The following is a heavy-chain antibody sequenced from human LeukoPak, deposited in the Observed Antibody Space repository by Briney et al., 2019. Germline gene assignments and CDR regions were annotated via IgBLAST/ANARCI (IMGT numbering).Heavy chain of an antibody. J-gene: IGHJ4*02. CDR2: VQAKAYGGAT. V-gene: IGHV3-49*04. D-gene: IGHD2-2*01. CDR3: TRAPHPRCSSSGCYLDY. CDR1: GFTFGDYA. Sequence: GGSLRLSCSTSGFTFGDYAMSWVRQAPGKGLEWVGFVQAKAYGGATKYAASVNGRFSISRDDSQSIANLQMNDLKTEDTAVYYCTRAPHPRCSSSGCYLDYWGQGTLVTVSS.